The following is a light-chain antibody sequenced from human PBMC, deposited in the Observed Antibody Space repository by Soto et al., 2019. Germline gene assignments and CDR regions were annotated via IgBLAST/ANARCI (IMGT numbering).Light chain of an antibody. CDR1: SGDVGYYDY. V-gene: IGLV2-8*01. J-gene: IGLJ1*01. CDR2: EVT. Sequence: QSVLTQPPSASGFPGQSVTISCTGTSGDVGYYDYVSWYQQHPGKAPKLVIYEVTKRPSGVPDRVSASKSGNTASLTASGLRAEDEADYYCSSYAGSNNFVXGSGTNVTVL. CDR3: SSYAGSNNFV.